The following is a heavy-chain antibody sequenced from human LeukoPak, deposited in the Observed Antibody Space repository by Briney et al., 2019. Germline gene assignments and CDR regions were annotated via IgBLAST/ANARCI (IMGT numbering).Heavy chain of an antibody. Sequence: GGSLKLSCAASGNYWMHWIRQAPGKGPVWVSHINSDGSWTSYADSVKGRFTISKDNAKNTVYLQMNSLRAEDTAVYYCVSFYETYWGRGTLVTVSS. J-gene: IGHJ4*02. CDR3: VSFYETY. V-gene: IGHV3-74*01. D-gene: IGHD2/OR15-2a*01. CDR2: INSDGSWT. CDR1: GNYW.